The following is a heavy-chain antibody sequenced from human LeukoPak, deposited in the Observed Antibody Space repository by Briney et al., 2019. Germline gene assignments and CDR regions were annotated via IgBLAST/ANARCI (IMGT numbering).Heavy chain of an antibody. D-gene: IGHD3-10*01. J-gene: IGHJ4*02. CDR2: INNDGSST. CDR3: ARLGSGSPFDY. Sequence: GGSLRLSCRASGVTFSSFWMHLVRQAPGKGLVWVSRINNDGSSTNYADSVKGRFTISRDNAKNTLYLQMNSLRAEDTAVYYCARLGSGSPFDYWGQGTLVTVSS. V-gene: IGHV3-74*01. CDR1: GVTFSSFW.